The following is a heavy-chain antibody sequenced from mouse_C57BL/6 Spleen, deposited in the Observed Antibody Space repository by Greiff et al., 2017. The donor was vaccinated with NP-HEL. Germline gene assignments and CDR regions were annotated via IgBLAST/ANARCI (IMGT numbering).Heavy chain of an antibody. CDR3: ASITTVVDFDY. CDR2: IDPEAGET. J-gene: IGHJ2*01. CDR1: GFNIKDYY. V-gene: IGHV14-2*01. D-gene: IGHD1-1*01. Sequence: EVKLQQSGAELVKPGASVKLSCTASGFNIKDYYMHWVKQRTEQGLEWIGRIDPEAGETKYAPKFQGKATITADTSSNTAYLQLSSQTSEDTAVYYCASITTVVDFDYWGQGTTLTVSS.